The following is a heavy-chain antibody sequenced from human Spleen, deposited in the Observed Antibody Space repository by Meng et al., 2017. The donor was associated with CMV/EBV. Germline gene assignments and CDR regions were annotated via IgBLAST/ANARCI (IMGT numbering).Heavy chain of an antibody. V-gene: IGHV3-33*06. CDR1: GFTFSSYD. CDR2: IWYDGSNK. D-gene: IGHD6-19*01. Sequence: GESLKISCAASGFTFSSYDMHWVRQAPGKGLEWVAVIWYDGSNKYYADSVKGRFTISRDNSKNTLYLQMNSLRAEDTAVYYCAKSSSGWAVWDAFDIWGQGTMVTVSS. J-gene: IGHJ3*02. CDR3: AKSSSGWAVWDAFDI.